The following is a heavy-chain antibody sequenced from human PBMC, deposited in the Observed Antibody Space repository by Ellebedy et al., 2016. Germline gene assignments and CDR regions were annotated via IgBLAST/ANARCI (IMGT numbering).Heavy chain of an antibody. J-gene: IGHJ2*01. CDR3: ASTPAASWGYFDL. CDR1: GASISTYH. CDR2: IYYSGST. D-gene: IGHD7-27*01. V-gene: IGHV4-59*01. Sequence: SETLSLXXTVSGASISTYHWTWFRQPPGKGLEWIGYIYYSGSTNYNPSLKSRVTISIDTSKNQFSLKLSFVTAADSAVYYCASTPAASWGYFDLWGRGTLVTVSS.